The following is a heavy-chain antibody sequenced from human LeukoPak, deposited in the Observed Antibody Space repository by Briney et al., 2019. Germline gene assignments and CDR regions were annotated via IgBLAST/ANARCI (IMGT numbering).Heavy chain of an antibody. V-gene: IGHV4-34*01. CDR2: INHSGST. CDR1: GGSLSGYY. J-gene: IGHJ3*02. D-gene: IGHD3-22*01. Sequence: SETLSLTCAVYGGSLSGYYWSWIRQPPGKGLEWIGEINHSGSTNYNPSLKSRVTISVDTSKNQFSLKLSSVTAADTAVYYSARDRQTYYYDSSAKTGAVFDIWGQGKMVTVSS. CDR3: ARDRQTYYYDSSAKTGAVFDI.